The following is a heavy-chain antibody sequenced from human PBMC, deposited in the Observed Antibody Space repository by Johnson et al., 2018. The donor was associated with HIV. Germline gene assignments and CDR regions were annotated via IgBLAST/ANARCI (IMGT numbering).Heavy chain of an antibody. CDR3: ATFSSGI. CDR2: ISGSGLTM. J-gene: IGHJ3*02. Sequence: EQLVESGGDLVQPGGSLRLSCAASGFTFSNYAMTWVRQAPGKGLEWVSAISGSGLTMYYADSVKGRFTISRDNAKNSLYLQMNSLRAADTAVYYCATFSSGIWGQGTMVTVSS. V-gene: IGHV3-23*04. CDR1: GFTFSNYA. D-gene: IGHD3-3*01.